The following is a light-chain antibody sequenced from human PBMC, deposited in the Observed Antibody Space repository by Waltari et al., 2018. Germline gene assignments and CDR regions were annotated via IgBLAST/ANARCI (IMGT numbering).Light chain of an antibody. CDR2: GAS. CDR3: QQYDGSVVT. V-gene: IGKV3-20*01. CDR1: QTITGSW. J-gene: IGKJ4*01. Sequence: EIVLTHSPGTLFVSPGERVTVSCRASQTITGSWLTWYHQKPGQAPRLLSYGASNRAPGIPDRFSGSGSGTDFTLTISRLEPEDSAVYYCQQYDGSVVTFGGGTKVEIK.